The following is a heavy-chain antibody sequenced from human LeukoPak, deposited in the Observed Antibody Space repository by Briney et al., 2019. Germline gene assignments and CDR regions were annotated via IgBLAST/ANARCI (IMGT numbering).Heavy chain of an antibody. J-gene: IGHJ4*02. CDR1: CGPISSSDW. CDR3: ARDPHCSSTNCPFDF. Sequence: SETLSLTCAVSCGPISSSDWWSWVRQPPGRGLEWIGYIWRSDHTNYNPSLKSRVTMSLDKSKNQFSLKLSSVTAADTAVYYCARDPHCSSTNCPFDFWGQGTLVIVSS. V-gene: IGHV4-4*02. D-gene: IGHD2-2*01. CDR2: IWRSDHT.